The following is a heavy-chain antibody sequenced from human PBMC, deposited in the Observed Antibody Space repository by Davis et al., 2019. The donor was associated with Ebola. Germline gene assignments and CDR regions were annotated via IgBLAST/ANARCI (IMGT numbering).Heavy chain of an antibody. J-gene: IGHJ6*02. D-gene: IGHD3-10*01. CDR3: ARARLLFMDV. Sequence: MPSETLSLTCTVSGGSISSSSYYRGWIRQPPGKGLEWIGSIYYSGSTYYNPSLKSRVTISVDTSKNQFSLKLSSVTAADTAVYYCARARLLFMDVWGQGTTVTVSS. V-gene: IGHV4-39*01. CDR1: GGSISSSSYY. CDR2: IYYSGST.